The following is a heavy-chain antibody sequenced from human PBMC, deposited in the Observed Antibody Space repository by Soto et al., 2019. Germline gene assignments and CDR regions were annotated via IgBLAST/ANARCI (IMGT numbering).Heavy chain of an antibody. CDR2: IYYSGST. Sequence: SETLSLTCTVSGGSVSSGSHYWSWIRQPPGKGLEWIGYIYYSGSTNYNPSLKSRVTISVDTSRNQFSLNLSSVTAADTAVYYCARDGRYSYGYPSDTYYGMDVWGQGITVTVSS. V-gene: IGHV4-61*01. CDR3: ARDGRYSYGYPSDTYYGMDV. CDR1: GGSVSSGSHY. J-gene: IGHJ6*02. D-gene: IGHD5-18*01.